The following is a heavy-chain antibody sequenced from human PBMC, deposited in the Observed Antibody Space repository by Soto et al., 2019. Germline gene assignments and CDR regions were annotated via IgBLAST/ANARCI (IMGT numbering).Heavy chain of an antibody. V-gene: IGHV3-30*03. CDR3: ASDSGPYNY. CDR1: GFMFRTYG. Sequence: QVQLLQSGGGVVQPGRSLRLSCVASGFMFRTYGMHWVRQAPGKGLEWVALISYDGSVKYHADFVKGRFTISRDNSKNTLYLQMDTLGPADTAVYFCASDSGPYNYWGQGSLVTVSS. CDR2: ISYDGSVK. D-gene: IGHD2-15*01. J-gene: IGHJ4*02.